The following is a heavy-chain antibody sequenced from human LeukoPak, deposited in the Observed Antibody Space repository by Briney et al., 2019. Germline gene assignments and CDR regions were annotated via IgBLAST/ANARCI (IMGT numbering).Heavy chain of an antibody. CDR2: IYYSGST. D-gene: IGHD3-22*01. V-gene: IGHV4-59*08. Sequence: SETLSLTCTVSGGSIGSYYWSWIRQPPGKGLEWIGYIYYSGSTNYNPSLKSRVTISVDTSKNQFSLKLSSVTAADTAVYYCARHFPDSSGYYFQHWGQGTLVTVSS. CDR3: ARHFPDSSGYYFQH. J-gene: IGHJ1*01. CDR1: GGSIGSYY.